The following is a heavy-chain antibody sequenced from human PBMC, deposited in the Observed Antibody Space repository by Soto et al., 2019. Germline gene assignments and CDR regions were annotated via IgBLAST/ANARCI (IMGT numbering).Heavy chain of an antibody. V-gene: IGHV4-59*01. J-gene: IGHJ5*02. CDR2: IYYSGST. D-gene: IGHD6-13*01. CDR1: VGSISSYY. CDR3: ARMTRHIAAAGIWHGLFDL. Sequence: PENLSLTYTVSVGSISSYYWSWIRQPPGKGLEWIGYIYYSGSTNYNPSLKSRVTISVDTSKNQFSLKLSSVTAADTAVYYCARMTRHIAAAGIWHGLFDLWGQGTLFTVYS.